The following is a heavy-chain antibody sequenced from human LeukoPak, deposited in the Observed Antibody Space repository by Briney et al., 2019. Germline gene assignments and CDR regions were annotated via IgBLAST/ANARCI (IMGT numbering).Heavy chain of an antibody. Sequence: GGSLRLSCGASGFTFDRFWMHWVRQAPGKGLEWVADIKEDGGEKYYVDSVKGRFTISRDNAKNSLYLQMNSLRAEDTAVYFCARLKGSGYEDHWGQGVLATVSS. D-gene: IGHD5-12*01. CDR2: IKEDGGEK. CDR3: ARLKGSGYEDH. CDR1: GFTFDRFW. J-gene: IGHJ4*02. V-gene: IGHV3-7*02.